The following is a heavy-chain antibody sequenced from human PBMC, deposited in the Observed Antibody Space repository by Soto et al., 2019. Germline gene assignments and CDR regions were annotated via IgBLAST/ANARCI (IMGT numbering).Heavy chain of an antibody. Sequence: SKTLSLTCTVSGGSISSSSYYWGWIRQPPGKGLEWIGSIYYSGSTYYNPSLNSRVTISVDTSKNQFSLKLSSVTAADTAVYYCYSQLLSPYYFDYWGQGTLVTVS. CDR3: YSQLLSPYYFDY. D-gene: IGHD2-2*01. CDR2: IYYSGST. CDR1: GGSISSSSYY. V-gene: IGHV4-39*01. J-gene: IGHJ4*02.